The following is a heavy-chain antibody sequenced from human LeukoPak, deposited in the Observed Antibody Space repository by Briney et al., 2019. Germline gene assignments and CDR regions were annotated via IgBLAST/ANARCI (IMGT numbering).Heavy chain of an antibody. J-gene: IGHJ3*02. V-gene: IGHV3-30*02. CDR3: AKDSGDFWSGYYTGIDAFVI. Sequence: PGGSLRLSCAASGFTFSSYGMHWVRQAPGKGLEWVAFIRYDGSNKYYADSVKGRFTISRDNSKNTLYLQMNSLRAEDTAVYYCAKDSGDFWSGYYTGIDAFVIWGQGTMITVSS. CDR1: GFTFSSYG. D-gene: IGHD3-3*01. CDR2: IRYDGSNK.